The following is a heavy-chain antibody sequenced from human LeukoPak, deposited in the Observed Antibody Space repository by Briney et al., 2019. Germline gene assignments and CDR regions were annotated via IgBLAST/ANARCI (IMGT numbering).Heavy chain of an antibody. CDR2: ISAYNGNT. CDR3: ARDIGINYYYYYMDV. J-gene: IGHJ6*03. V-gene: IGHV1-18*01. CDR1: GYTFTSYG. D-gene: IGHD3-10*01. Sequence: ASVKVSCKASGYTFTSYGISWVRQAPGQGLEWMGWISAYNGNTNYAQKLQGRVTMTTDTSTSTAYMELRSLRSDDTAVYYCARDIGINYYYYYMDVWGKGTTVTVSS.